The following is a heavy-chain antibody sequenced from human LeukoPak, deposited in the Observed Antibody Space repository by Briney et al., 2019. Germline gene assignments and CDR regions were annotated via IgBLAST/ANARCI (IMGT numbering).Heavy chain of an antibody. CDR1: GYTFTSYG. Sequence: GASVKVSCKASGYTFTSYGISWVRQAPGQGLEWMGWISAYNGNTNYAQKLQGRVTMTTDTSTSTAYMELRSLRSDDTAVYYCASRAVVGYSGSSGAFDIWGQGTMVTVSS. V-gene: IGHV1-18*01. D-gene: IGHD5-12*01. J-gene: IGHJ3*02. CDR2: ISAYNGNT. CDR3: ASRAVVGYSGSSGAFDI.